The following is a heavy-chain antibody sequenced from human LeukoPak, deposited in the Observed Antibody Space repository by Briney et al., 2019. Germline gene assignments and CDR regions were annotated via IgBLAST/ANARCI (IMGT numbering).Heavy chain of an antibody. Sequence: PGGSLRLSCAASGFTFSDHYMDWVRQAPGEGLEWVGRSRNKAISYTTEYAASVKGRFTISRDVSKDSLYLQMNSLKTEDTAVYYCARAGLVVVTAKKSDAFDVWGQGTMVTVSS. CDR1: GFTFSDHY. CDR2: SRNKAISYTT. J-gene: IGHJ3*01. D-gene: IGHD2-21*02. CDR3: ARAGLVVVTAKKSDAFDV. V-gene: IGHV3-72*01.